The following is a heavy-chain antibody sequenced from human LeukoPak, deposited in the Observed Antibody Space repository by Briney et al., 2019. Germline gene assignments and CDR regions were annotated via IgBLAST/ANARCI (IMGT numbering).Heavy chain of an antibody. J-gene: IGHJ6*02. D-gene: IGHD4-17*01. CDR1: GFTFSNYA. CDR2: ISYDGSNK. Sequence: GGSLRLSCAASGFTFSNYAMHWVRQAPGKGLEWVAVISYDGSNKYYADSVRGRFTISRDNSKNTLYLQMNSLRAEDTAVYYCARDLGVTTFYYYYGIDVWGQGTTVTVSS. V-gene: IGHV3-30*04. CDR3: ARDLGVTTFYYYYGIDV.